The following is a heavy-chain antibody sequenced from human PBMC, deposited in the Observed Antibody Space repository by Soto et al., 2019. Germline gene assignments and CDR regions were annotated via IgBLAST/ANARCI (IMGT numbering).Heavy chain of an antibody. J-gene: IGHJ6*02. CDR1: GGSISSGDYY. Sequence: SETLSLTCTVSGGSISSGDYYWSWIRQPPGKGLEWIGYIYHSGSTYYNPSLKSRVTISVDTSKNQYYLKLSSVTAAVTSVYYCARILNNYYYYGMDVWGQGTTVTVSS. V-gene: IGHV4-30-4*01. CDR2: IYHSGST. CDR3: ARILNNYYYYGMDV.